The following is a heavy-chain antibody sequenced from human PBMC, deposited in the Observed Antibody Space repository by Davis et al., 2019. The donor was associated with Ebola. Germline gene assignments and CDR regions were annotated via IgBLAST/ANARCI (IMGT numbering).Heavy chain of an antibody. V-gene: IGHV1-8*01. CDR3: ARGGLWFGELLFREDFDY. D-gene: IGHD3-10*01. Sequence: ASVKVSCKASGYTFTSSDINWVRQTTGQGLEWMGWMNPNSGNTGYAQKFQGRVTMTRNTSISTAYMELSSLRSEDTAVYYCARGGLWFGELLFREDFDYWGQGTLVTVSS. CDR1: GYTFTSSD. CDR2: MNPNSGNT. J-gene: IGHJ4*02.